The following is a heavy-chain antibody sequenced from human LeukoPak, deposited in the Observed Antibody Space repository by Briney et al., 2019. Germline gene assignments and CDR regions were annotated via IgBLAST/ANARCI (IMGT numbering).Heavy chain of an antibody. Sequence: ASVKVSCKASGYTFTGYDINWVRQATGQGLEWMGWMNPNSGNTGYAQKFQGRVTITRNTSISTAYMELSSLRSEDTAVYYCARDYDFWSGRDYWGQGTLVTVSS. CDR2: MNPNSGNT. CDR3: ARDYDFWSGRDY. J-gene: IGHJ4*02. D-gene: IGHD3-3*01. V-gene: IGHV1-8*03. CDR1: GYTFTGYD.